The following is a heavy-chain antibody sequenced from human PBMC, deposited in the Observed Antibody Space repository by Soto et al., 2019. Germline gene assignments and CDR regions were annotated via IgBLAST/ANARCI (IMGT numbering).Heavy chain of an antibody. CDR3: ARAACSSTSCYNYYAYGMDV. V-gene: IGHV1-3*01. J-gene: IGHJ6*02. CDR1: GYTFTTYS. D-gene: IGHD2-2*01. Sequence: ASVKVSCKASGYTFTTYSMHWVRQAPGQRLEWMGWVHAGNGNTEHSQKFQGRVTITRDTSASTAYLELGSLRSEDTAVYYCARAACSSTSCYNYYAYGMDVWGQGTAVTVSS. CDR2: VHAGNGNT.